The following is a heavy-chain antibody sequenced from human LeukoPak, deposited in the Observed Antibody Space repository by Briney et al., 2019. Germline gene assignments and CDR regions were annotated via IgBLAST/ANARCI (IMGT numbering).Heavy chain of an antibody. Sequence: GGSLRLSCAASGFTFSNYAMNWVRQAPGNGLEWVSAISGSGAATFNADSVKGRFTISRDNSKNTLYLQMNSLRAEDTAVYYCAKDLSSGWYPYYFDFWGRGTLVTVSS. J-gene: IGHJ4*02. V-gene: IGHV3-23*01. CDR3: AKDLSSGWYPYYFDF. D-gene: IGHD6-19*01. CDR2: ISGSGAAT. CDR1: GFTFSNYA.